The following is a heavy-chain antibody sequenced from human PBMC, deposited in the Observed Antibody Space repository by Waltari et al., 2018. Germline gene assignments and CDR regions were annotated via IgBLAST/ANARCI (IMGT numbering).Heavy chain of an antibody. V-gene: IGHV4-38-2*01. CDR1: GYLISGVYY. CDR3: TTNVLGYCTSATCRRFDY. D-gene: IGHD2-2*01. Sequence: QVQLQESGPGLVKPWETLSLTCAVAGYLISGVYYRAWFGQPPGKGLEWVATIYHGGDTFYNPSLKSRLTISLDTSKNQFSLSLTSVTAADMAVYFCTTNVLGYCTSATCRRFDYWGQGTVVTVSS. J-gene: IGHJ4*02. CDR2: IYHGGDT.